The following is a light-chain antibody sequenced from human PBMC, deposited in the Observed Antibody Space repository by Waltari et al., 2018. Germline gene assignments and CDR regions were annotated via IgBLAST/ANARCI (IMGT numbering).Light chain of an antibody. Sequence: EIVLTQSPGTLSLSQGERATLSCRASQSVRSSSLAWYQQKPGQAPRLLIHDASSRATGIPDRFSGSGSGTDFTLTINRLEPEDSAVYYCQQYGRSWNTFGQGTKLEI. V-gene: IGKV3-20*01. CDR1: QSVRSSS. CDR2: DAS. J-gene: IGKJ2*01. CDR3: QQYGRSWNT.